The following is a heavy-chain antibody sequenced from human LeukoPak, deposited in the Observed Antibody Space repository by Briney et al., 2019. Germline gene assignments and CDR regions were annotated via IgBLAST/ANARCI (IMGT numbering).Heavy chain of an antibody. CDR2: INSDGSST. CDR3: ARAMEVDTAMVTGFDY. D-gene: IGHD5-18*01. CDR1: GFTFSSYW. V-gene: IGHV3-74*01. Sequence: GGSLSLYCAVSGFTFSSYWMRWVRQAPGKGLVWVSRINSDGSSTSYADSVKGRFTISRDNAKNTLYLQMNSLRAEDTAVYYCARAMEVDTAMVTGFDYWGQGTLVTVSS. J-gene: IGHJ4*02.